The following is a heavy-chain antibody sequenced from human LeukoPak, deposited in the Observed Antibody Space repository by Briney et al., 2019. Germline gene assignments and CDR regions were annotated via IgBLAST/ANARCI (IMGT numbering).Heavy chain of an antibody. CDR3: ARVGVVVAATGNLWFDP. D-gene: IGHD2-15*01. CDR1: GFTFSSYE. J-gene: IGHJ5*02. V-gene: IGHV3-48*03. Sequence: GGSLRLSCAASGFTFSSYEMNWVRQAPGKGLEWVSYISSSGTTIYNADSVKGRFTISRDNAKNSLYLQMNSLRAEDTAVYYCARVGVVVAATGNLWFDPWGQGTLVTVSS. CDR2: ISSSGTTI.